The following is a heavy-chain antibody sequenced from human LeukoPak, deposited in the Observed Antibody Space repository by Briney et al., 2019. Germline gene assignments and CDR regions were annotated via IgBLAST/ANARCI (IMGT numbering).Heavy chain of an antibody. CDR3: ARDREEWLSWFDP. D-gene: IGHD3-3*01. CDR1: GFTFDDYG. V-gene: IGHV3-20*01. J-gene: IGHJ5*02. Sequence: GGSLRLSCAASGFTFDDYGMSWVRQAPGKGLKWVSGINWNGGSTGYADSVKGRFTISRDNAKNSLYLQVNSLRAEDTALYHCARDREEWLSWFDPWGQGTLVAVSS. CDR2: INWNGGST.